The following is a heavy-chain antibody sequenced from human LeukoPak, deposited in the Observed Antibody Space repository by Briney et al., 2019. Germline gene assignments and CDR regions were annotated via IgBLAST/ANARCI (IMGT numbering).Heavy chain of an antibody. V-gene: IGHV3-7*01. D-gene: IGHD2/OR15-2a*01. J-gene: IGHJ4*02. CDR2: IKQDGSEK. Sequence: GGSLRLSCAASAFSLSDYWMSWVRQTPGKGLEWVANIKQDGSEKYYVGSVKGRSTISRDNVKNALYLQMNSLRVEDTGVYYCVRGAYYAAYWGQGTLVTVSS. CDR1: AFSLSDYW. CDR3: VRGAYYAAY.